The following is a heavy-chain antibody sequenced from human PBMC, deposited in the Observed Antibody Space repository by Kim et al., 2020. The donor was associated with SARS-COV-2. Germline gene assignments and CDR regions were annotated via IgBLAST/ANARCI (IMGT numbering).Heavy chain of an antibody. CDR3: ARTYSGSYWDAVVI. J-gene: IGHJ3*02. D-gene: IGHD1-26*01. CDR1: GFIFSSYA. Sequence: GGSLRLSCAASGFIFSSYAMHWVRQAPGKGLEWVAVISYDGSNKYYADSVKGRFTISRDNSKNTLYLQMNSLRAEDTAVYYCARTYSGSYWDAVVIWGQG. V-gene: IGHV3-30-3*01. CDR2: ISYDGSNK.